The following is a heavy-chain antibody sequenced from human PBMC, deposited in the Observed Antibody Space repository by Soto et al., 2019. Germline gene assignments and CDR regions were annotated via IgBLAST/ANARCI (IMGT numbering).Heavy chain of an antibody. J-gene: IGHJ3*02. CDR2: TIPIFGTS. CDR3: ASPYMRSFGFDI. CDR1: GGRFCIYG. V-gene: IGHV1-69*06. D-gene: IGHD3-16*01. Sequence: SVKVFCKASGGRFCIYGASCVRQAQGQGPEWMGATIPIFGTSNYAQKFQGRVTIKADKSTNTAYMELSSLRSEDTAVYYCASPYMRSFGFDIWRQGTTVTVSS.